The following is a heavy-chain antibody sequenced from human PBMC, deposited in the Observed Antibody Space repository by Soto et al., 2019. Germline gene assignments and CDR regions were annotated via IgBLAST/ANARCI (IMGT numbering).Heavy chain of an antibody. V-gene: IGHV3-7*01. Sequence: GGSLRLSCAAAGFTFSSCWMSWVRQAPGKGLEWVANIKPDGSEKYYVDSVKGRFTISRDNADNSLFLQMSSLRAEDTAVYCCATLFGRRTLLDNWGRGTLVTVSS. CDR1: GFTFSSCW. CDR2: IKPDGSEK. CDR3: ATLFGRRTLLDN. D-gene: IGHD2-21*01. J-gene: IGHJ4*02.